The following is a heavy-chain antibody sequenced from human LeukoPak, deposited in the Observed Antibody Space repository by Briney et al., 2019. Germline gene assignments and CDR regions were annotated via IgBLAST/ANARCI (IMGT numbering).Heavy chain of an antibody. CDR3: TSPRWEQRPRIDF. J-gene: IGHJ4*02. Sequence: GGSLRLSCAASGFTFSSYAMSWVRQAPGKGLEWVSGISGSGVRTDYADSVKGRFTISRDNSKNTLYVQMNDLRAEDTAVYYCTSPRWEQRPRIDFWGQGTLVTVSS. D-gene: IGHD6-25*01. CDR2: ISGSGVRT. V-gene: IGHV3-23*01. CDR1: GFTFSSYA.